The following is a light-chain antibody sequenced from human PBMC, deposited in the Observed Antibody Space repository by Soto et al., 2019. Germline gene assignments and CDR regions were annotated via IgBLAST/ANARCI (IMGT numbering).Light chain of an antibody. CDR1: QSISSW. CDR3: QQYNSFPHT. Sequence: DIQMTQSPSTLSASVGDRVTITCRASQSISSWLAWYQQKPGKAPKLLIYKASSLESGVPSSFSSSGSGTEVTLTISSLQPDDFAPYYCQQYNSFPHTFGQGTKLEI. J-gene: IGKJ2*01. CDR2: KAS. V-gene: IGKV1-5*03.